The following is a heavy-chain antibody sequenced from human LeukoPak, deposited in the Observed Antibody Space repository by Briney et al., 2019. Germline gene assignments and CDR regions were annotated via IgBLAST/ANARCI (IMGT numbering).Heavy chain of an antibody. CDR3: ARLPTVTFFDY. CDR2: IYYSGST. CDR1: GGSISSYY. V-gene: IGHV4-59*08. J-gene: IGHJ4*02. D-gene: IGHD4-17*01. Sequence: SETLSLTCTVSGGSISSYYWSWIRQPPGKGLEWIGYIYYSGSTNYNPSLKSRVTISVDTSKNQFSLKVSSVTAADTAVYYCARLPTVTFFDYWGQGTLVTVSS.